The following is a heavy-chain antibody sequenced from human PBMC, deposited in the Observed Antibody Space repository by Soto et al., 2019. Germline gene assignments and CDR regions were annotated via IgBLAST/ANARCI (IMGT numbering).Heavy chain of an antibody. CDR1: GYSISSGYY. J-gene: IGHJ5*02. V-gene: IGHV4-38-2*01. Sequence: SETLSLTCGVSGYSISSGYYWGWIRQPPGKGLEWIASIYHSGSTYYNPSLKSRVTISVDTSKNQFSLKLSSVTAADTAVYYCARGAATVTPGWFDPWRQGTLGTVSS. CDR2: IYHSGST. D-gene: IGHD4-17*01. CDR3: ARGAATVTPGWFDP.